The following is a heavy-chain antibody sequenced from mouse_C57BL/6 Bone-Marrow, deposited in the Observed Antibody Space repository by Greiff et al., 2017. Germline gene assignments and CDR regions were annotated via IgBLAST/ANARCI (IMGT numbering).Heavy chain of an antibody. V-gene: IGHV1-53*01. CDR1: GYTFTSYW. D-gene: IGHD1-1*01. J-gene: IGHJ4*01. CDR3: ARWITTVVALDYYAMDY. Sequence: QVHVKQPGTELVKPGASVKLSCKASGYTFTSYWMHWVKQRPGQGLEWIGNINPSNGGTNYNEKFKSKATLTVDKSSSTAYMQLSSLTSEDSAVYYCARWITTVVALDYYAMDYWGQGTSVTVSS. CDR2: INPSNGGT.